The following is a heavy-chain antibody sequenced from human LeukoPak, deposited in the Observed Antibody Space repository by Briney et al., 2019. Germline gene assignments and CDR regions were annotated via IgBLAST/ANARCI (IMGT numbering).Heavy chain of an antibody. CDR1: GNSISSSNW. Sequence: SGTLSLTCAVSGNSISSSNWWSWVRQPPGKGLEWIGEIYHSGSTKYNPPLKSRVTISVDKSKNQFSLKLSSVTAADTAVYYCAGDYGGVSGFDYWGQGTLVTVSS. J-gene: IGHJ4*02. V-gene: IGHV4-4*02. CDR2: IYHSGST. CDR3: AGDYGGVSGFDY. D-gene: IGHD4-23*01.